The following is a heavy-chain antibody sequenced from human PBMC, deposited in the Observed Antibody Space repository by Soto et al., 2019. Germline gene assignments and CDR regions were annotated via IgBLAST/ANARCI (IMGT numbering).Heavy chain of an antibody. J-gene: IGHJ4*02. Sequence: EVQLVESGGGLVKPGGSLRLSCAASGFTFSSYSMNWVRQAPGKGLEWVSSISSSSSYIYYADSVKGRFTISRDNAENSLYLQMNSLRAEDTAVYYCAREGYYYGSGANRNFDYWGQGTLVTVSS. CDR1: GFTFSSYS. CDR2: ISSSSSYI. V-gene: IGHV3-21*01. CDR3: AREGYYYGSGANRNFDY. D-gene: IGHD3-10*01.